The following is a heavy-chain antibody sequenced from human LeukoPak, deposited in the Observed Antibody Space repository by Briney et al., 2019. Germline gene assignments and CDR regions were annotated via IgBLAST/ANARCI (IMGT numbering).Heavy chain of an antibody. CDR1: GGSFSGYY. Sequence: SETLSLTSAVYGGSFSGYYWSWIRQPPGKGLEWIGEINHNGSTNYNPSLKSRATISVDTSKNQFSLKLSSVTAADTAVYYCARGSIHCSSTSCYNTYFDYWGQGTLVTVSS. CDR3: ARGSIHCSSTSCYNTYFDY. J-gene: IGHJ4*02. V-gene: IGHV4-34*01. D-gene: IGHD2-2*02. CDR2: INHNGST.